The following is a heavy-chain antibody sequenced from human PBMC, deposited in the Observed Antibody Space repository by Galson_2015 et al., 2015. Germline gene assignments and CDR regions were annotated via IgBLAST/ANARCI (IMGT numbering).Heavy chain of an antibody. J-gene: IGHJ6*03. Sequence: PALVKPTQTLTLTCTFSGFSLSTSGMRVSWIRQPPGKALEWLARIDWDDDKFYSTSLKTRLTISKDTSKNQVVLTMTNMDPVDTATYYCARDVVVPVAMYYYYMDVWGKGTTVTVSS. CDR3: ARDVVVPVAMYYYYMDV. V-gene: IGHV2-70*04. CDR1: GFSLSTSGMR. CDR2: IDWDDDK. D-gene: IGHD2-2*01.